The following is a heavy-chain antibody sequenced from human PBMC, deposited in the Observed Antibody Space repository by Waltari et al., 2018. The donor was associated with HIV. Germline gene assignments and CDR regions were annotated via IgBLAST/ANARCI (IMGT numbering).Heavy chain of an antibody. CDR3: AREILVRGSSVPSFDC. D-gene: IGHD3-10*01. CDR2: INPKSGGR. V-gene: IGHV1-2*02. CDR1: GYTVTDYY. J-gene: IGHJ4*02. Sequence: QVQLVQSRAEVKKPGASVKVSCKASGYTVTDYYVHWVRQAPGQRLEWMGWINPKSGGRKFAQKFQGRVTMTWDTSITTAYMELHRLRSDDTAVYYCAREILVRGSSVPSFDCWGQGTLVTVSS.